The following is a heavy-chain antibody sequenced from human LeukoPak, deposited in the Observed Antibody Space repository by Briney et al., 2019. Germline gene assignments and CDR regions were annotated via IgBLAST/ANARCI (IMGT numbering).Heavy chain of an antibody. V-gene: IGHV3-23*01. CDR3: AKRDYYDSSGYAPLFDH. CDR1: GFTFSSYA. D-gene: IGHD3-22*01. Sequence: GGSLRLSCAASGFTFSSYAMNWVRQAPGKGLEWVSVISSTGVSTYYADSVKGRFTISRDNSKNTLYLQMNSLRGEYTAVYFCAKRDYYDSSGYAPLFDHWGQGTLATVSP. CDR2: ISSTGVST. J-gene: IGHJ4*02.